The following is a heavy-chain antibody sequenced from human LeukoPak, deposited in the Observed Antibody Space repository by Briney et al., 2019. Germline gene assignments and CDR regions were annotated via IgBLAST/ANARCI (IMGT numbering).Heavy chain of an antibody. Sequence: PSETLSLTCTASGDSIRSSSYYWGWIRQPPGKGLGWTGSIYYRGSTYYNPSLKSRVTISVDTSKNQFSLKLNSVTAADTAVYYCARHIFSGGYCTTTSCNSLDCWGQGTLVTVSS. CDR3: ARHIFSGGYCTTTSCNSLDC. D-gene: IGHD2-2*01. V-gene: IGHV4-39*01. CDR1: GDSIRSSSYY. CDR2: IYYRGST. J-gene: IGHJ4*02.